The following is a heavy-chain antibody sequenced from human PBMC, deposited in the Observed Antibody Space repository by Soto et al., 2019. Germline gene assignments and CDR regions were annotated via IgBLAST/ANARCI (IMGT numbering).Heavy chain of an antibody. D-gene: IGHD6-19*01. Sequence: SQTLSLTCDISGYSVSDNSAAWNWIIQSPSRGLEWLGRTYYRSKWYNDYAVSVKSRITVTPDTSKNQFSLHLNSVTPEDTAVYYCAREFPHYVSSDSYLDYWGQGALVSVSS. V-gene: IGHV6-1*01. CDR2: TYYRSKWYN. CDR1: GYSVSDNSAA. CDR3: AREFPHYVSSDSYLDY. J-gene: IGHJ4*02.